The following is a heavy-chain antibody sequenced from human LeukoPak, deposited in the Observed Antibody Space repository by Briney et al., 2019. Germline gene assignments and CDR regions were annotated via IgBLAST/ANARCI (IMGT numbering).Heavy chain of an antibody. CDR3: ARGSRVYDRSGFHTWHDY. Sequence: PSETLSLTCTVSGRSISSYYWNWIRQPPGKGLEWIGYIYYNGSTNYNPSLESRVSISMDTSKNHFSLEITSVTAADTAVYYCARGSRVYDRSGFHTWHDYWGHGTLVTVSS. CDR2: IYYNGST. D-gene: IGHD3-22*01. J-gene: IGHJ4*03. CDR1: GRSISSYY. V-gene: IGHV4-59*01.